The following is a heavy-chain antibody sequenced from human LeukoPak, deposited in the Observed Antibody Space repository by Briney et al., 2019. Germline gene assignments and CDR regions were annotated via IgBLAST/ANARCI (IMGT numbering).Heavy chain of an antibody. Sequence: PGGSLRLSCAASGFNFRNHAISWVRQAPDKGLQEVAGISPSGGDTYYADYVKGRFTISRDNSENLLSLQMNSLRGEDTALYYCVKGYGAFGPWVQGTLVADSS. V-gene: IGHV3-23*01. CDR3: VKGYGAFGP. J-gene: IGHJ5*02. CDR2: ISPSGGDT. D-gene: IGHD3-10*01. CDR1: GFNFRNHA.